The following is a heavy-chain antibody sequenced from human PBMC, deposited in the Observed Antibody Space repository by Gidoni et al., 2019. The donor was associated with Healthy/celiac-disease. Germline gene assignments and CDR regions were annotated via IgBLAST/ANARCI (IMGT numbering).Heavy chain of an antibody. CDR3: ARDGYGDYEGYYYMDV. Sequence: QVKLVESGGGVVQPGRPLRPSCAASGFTFSSYGMHWVRQAPGKGLEWVTVIWYDGSNKYYADSVEGRFTITRDNSKNTLYLRMNSLRAEDTAVYYCARDGYGDYEGYYYMDVWGKGTTVTVSS. J-gene: IGHJ6*03. CDR2: IWYDGSNK. V-gene: IGHV3-33*01. D-gene: IGHD4-17*01. CDR1: GFTFSSYG.